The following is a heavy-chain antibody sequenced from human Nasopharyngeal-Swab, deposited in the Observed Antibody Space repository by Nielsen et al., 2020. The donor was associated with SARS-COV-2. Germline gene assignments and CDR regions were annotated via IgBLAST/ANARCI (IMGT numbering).Heavy chain of an antibody. V-gene: IGHV4-30-2*01. J-gene: IGHJ6*03. Sequence: SKTLSLTCAVSGGSISSGGYSWSWIRQPPGKGLEWIGYIYHSGSTYYNPSLKSRVTISVDRSKNQFSLKLSSVTAADTAVYYCARQIGYCSGGSCYDYMDVWGKGTTVTVSS. CDR2: IYHSGST. D-gene: IGHD2-15*01. CDR1: GGSISSGGYS. CDR3: ARQIGYCSGGSCYDYMDV.